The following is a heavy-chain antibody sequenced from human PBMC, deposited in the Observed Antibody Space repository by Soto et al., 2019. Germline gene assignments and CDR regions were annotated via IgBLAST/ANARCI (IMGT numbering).Heavy chain of an antibody. D-gene: IGHD1-26*01. CDR1: GYSFTSYW. CDR3: ARGSGDSYPESRIFDF. CDR2: IDPSDSYT. Sequence: LGESLKISCKGSGYSFTSYWISWVRQMPGKGLEWMGRIDPSDSYTNYSPSFQGHVTISADKSISTAYLQWSSPRAEDSAVYYCARGSGDSYPESRIFDFWGRGTLVTVSS. V-gene: IGHV5-10-1*01. J-gene: IGHJ4*02.